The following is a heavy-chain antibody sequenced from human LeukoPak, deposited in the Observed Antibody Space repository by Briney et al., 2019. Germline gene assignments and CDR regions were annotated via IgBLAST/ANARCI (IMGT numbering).Heavy chain of an antibody. D-gene: IGHD5-18*01. CDR1: GFTVSTNY. J-gene: IGHJ4*02. V-gene: IGHV3-53*01. Sequence: GGSLRLSCAASGFTVSTNYMNWVRQAPGKGLEWVSVIYSGGSTYYADSVRGRFTISRDNSRNTLYLQMNSLRAEDTAVYCCARSSGYSYGPDYWGQGTLVTVSS. CDR2: IYSGGST. CDR3: ARSSGYSYGPDY.